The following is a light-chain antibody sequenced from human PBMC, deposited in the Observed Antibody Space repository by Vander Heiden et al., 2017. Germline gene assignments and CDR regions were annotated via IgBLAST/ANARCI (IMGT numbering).Light chain of an antibody. Sequence: DIVLTQSPDLLAASLGERATINCESSQNVLSSFHSKNHLAWFRQKPRQPPELLIYWASTRESGVPDRFNGSGSGTDFTLTISNMQAEDVAVYYCEQHSTKTFAQWTKVEIK. CDR2: WAS. CDR3: EQHSTKT. CDR1: QNVLSSFHSKNH. J-gene: IGKJ1*01. V-gene: IGKV4-1*01.